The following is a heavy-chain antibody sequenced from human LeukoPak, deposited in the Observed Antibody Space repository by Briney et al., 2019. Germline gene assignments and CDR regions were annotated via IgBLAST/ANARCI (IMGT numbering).Heavy chain of an antibody. CDR1: GFTVSSNY. CDR3: ARHRGISTRDFDY. D-gene: IGHD3-16*01. J-gene: IGHJ4*02. CDR2: IYSGDNT. V-gene: IGHV3-53*01. Sequence: GGSLRLSCAASGFTVSSNYMSWVRQAPGKGLEWVSVIYSGDNTYYADSVKGRFTISRDNSKNTLYLQMNSLRAEDTAVYYCARHRGISTRDFDYWGQGTLVTVSS.